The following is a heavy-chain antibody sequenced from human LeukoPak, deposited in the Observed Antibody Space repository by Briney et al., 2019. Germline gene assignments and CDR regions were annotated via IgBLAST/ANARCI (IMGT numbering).Heavy chain of an antibody. D-gene: IGHD4-17*01. CDR2: ISSSGSTI. Sequence: GGSLRLSCAASGFTFSSYEMNWVRQAPGKGLEWVSYISSSGSTIYYADSVKGRFTISRDNAKNSLYLQMNSLRAEDTAVYYCARDGWRDYGDYGSNIVDYWGQGTLVTVSS. CDR3: ARDGWRDYGDYGSNIVDY. V-gene: IGHV3-48*03. CDR1: GFTFSSYE. J-gene: IGHJ4*02.